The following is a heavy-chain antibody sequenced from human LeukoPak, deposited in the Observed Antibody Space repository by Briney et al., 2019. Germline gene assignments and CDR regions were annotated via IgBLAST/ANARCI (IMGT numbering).Heavy chain of an antibody. Sequence: ASVKVSCKASGYTFTGYYMHWVRQAPGQGLKWMGWINPNSGGTNYAQKFQGRVTMTRDTSISTAYMELSRLRSDDTAVYYCARDLPTTMVRGVNSFDPWGQGTLVTVSS. J-gene: IGHJ5*02. CDR3: ARDLPTTMVRGVNSFDP. V-gene: IGHV1-2*02. D-gene: IGHD3-10*01. CDR1: GYTFTGYY. CDR2: INPNSGGT.